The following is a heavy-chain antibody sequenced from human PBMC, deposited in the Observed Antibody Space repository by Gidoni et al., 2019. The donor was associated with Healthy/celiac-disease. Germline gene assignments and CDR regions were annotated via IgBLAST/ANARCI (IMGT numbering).Heavy chain of an antibody. J-gene: IGHJ4*02. D-gene: IGHD3-10*01. Sequence: EVQLVESGGGLVQPGGSLRLSCAPSGFTFRSYALRWVRQAPGKGLEWGSAISGSGGSKYYADTVKGRFTITRDNSKNTLYLEMNSLRAEETAVYYCAKRTMVREPVDYWGQGTLVTVSS. CDR2: ISGSGGSK. V-gene: IGHV3-23*04. CDR3: AKRTMVREPVDY. CDR1: GFTFRSYA.